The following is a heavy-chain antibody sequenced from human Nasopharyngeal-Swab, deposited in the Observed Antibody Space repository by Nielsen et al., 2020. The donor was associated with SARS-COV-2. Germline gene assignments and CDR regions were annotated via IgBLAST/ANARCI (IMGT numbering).Heavy chain of an antibody. CDR1: GYTFTSYY. CDR2: INPSGGST. CDR3: ARLTAMVNRGDYYYGMDV. V-gene: IGHV1-46*01. Sequence: ALVKVSCKASGYTFTSYYMHWVRQAPGQGLEWMGIINPSGGSTSYAQKFQGRVTMTRDTSTSTVYMELSSLRSEDTAVYYCARLTAMVNRGDYYYGMDVWGQGTTVTVSS. J-gene: IGHJ6*02. D-gene: IGHD5-18*01.